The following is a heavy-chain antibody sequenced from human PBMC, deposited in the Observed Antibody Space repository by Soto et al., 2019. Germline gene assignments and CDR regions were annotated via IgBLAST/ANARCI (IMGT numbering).Heavy chain of an antibody. CDR2: IHHSGTT. D-gene: IGHD6-6*01. CDR3: ARDGTYSYSSAFDY. CDR1: GYSISSGYY. J-gene: IGHJ4*02. Sequence: PSETLSLTCSVSGYSISSGYYWGWVLQPPGKGLEWIGSIHHSGTTYNNPSLKSRVTISVETSKNQFSLKLTSMTAADTAVYYCARDGTYSYSSAFDYWGQGTQVTVSS. V-gene: IGHV4-38-2*02.